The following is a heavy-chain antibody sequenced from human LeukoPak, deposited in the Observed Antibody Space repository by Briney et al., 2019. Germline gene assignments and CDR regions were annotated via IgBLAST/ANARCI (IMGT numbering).Heavy chain of an antibody. V-gene: IGHV4-30-4*08. CDR2: IYYSGST. J-gene: IGHJ4*02. Sequence: SRTLSLTCTVSGGSISSGDYYWSWIRQPPGKGLEWIGYIYYSGSTYYNPSLKSRVTISVDTSNNQFSLKLSSVTAADTAVYYCARYYDFWSGYKYYFDYWGQGTLVTVSS. CDR1: GGSISSGDYY. D-gene: IGHD3-3*01. CDR3: ARYYDFWSGYKYYFDY.